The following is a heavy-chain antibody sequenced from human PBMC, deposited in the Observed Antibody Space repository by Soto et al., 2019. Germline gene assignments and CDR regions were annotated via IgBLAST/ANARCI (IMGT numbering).Heavy chain of an antibody. V-gene: IGHV3-23*01. D-gene: IGHD3-3*01. CDR3: AKAPPTHYDFWSGYFPWYYYGMDV. Sequence: PGGSLRLSCAASGFTFSSYAMSWVRQAPGKGLEWVSAISGSGGSTYYADSVKGRFTISRDNSKNTLYLQMNSLRAEDTAVYYCAKAPPTHYDFWSGYFPWYYYGMDVWGQGTTVTVSS. CDR2: ISGSGGST. CDR1: GFTFSSYA. J-gene: IGHJ6*02.